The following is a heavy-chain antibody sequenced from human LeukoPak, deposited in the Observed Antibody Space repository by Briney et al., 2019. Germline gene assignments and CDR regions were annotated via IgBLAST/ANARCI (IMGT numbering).Heavy chain of an antibody. CDR3: ARARYCSSTSCYAPPNYYYYYGMDV. CDR2: IYYSGST. V-gene: IGHV4-59*01. J-gene: IGHJ6*02. Sequence: PSETLSLTCTVSGGSIGSYYWSWIRQPPGKGLEWIGYIYYSGSTNYNPSLKSRVTISVDTSKNQFSLKLNSVTAADTAVYYCARARYCSSTSCYAPPNYYYYYGMDVWGQGTTVTVSS. CDR1: GGSIGSYY. D-gene: IGHD2-2*01.